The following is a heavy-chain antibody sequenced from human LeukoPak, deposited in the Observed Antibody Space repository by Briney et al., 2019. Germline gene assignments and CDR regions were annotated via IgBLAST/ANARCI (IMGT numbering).Heavy chain of an antibody. Sequence: SQTLSLTCVISGDSVSSNSAAWNWIRQSPSRGLEWLGRTYYRSKWYSYSAVSVKSRITINPDTSKNQFSLLLNSVTPEDTAVYYCAKSGSYLEYLQHWGQGTPVTVSS. CDR2: TYYRSKWYS. J-gene: IGHJ1*01. CDR1: GDSVSSNSAA. D-gene: IGHD1-26*01. CDR3: AKSGSYLEYLQH. V-gene: IGHV6-1*01.